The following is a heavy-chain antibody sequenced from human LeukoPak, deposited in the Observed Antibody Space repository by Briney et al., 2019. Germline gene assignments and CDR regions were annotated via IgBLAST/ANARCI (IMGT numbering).Heavy chain of an antibody. CDR1: GFTFSSYA. CDR3: AKSRHSDYDVFDY. D-gene: IGHD5-12*01. J-gene: IGHJ4*02. CDR2: MRSDGSNK. Sequence: PGGSLRLSCAASGFTFSSYAMHWVRQAPGKGLEWVASMRSDGSNKYYADSVKGRLTISRDNSKNTLYPQMNSLRAEDTAVYYCAKSRHSDYDVFDYWGQGTLVTVSS. V-gene: IGHV3-30*02.